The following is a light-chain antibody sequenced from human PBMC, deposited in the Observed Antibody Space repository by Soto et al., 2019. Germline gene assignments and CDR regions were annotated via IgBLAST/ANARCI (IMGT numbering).Light chain of an antibody. J-gene: IGKJ1*01. CDR2: EAS. Sequence: DIQMTQSPSTLSASVGDRVTITYRASQSIRGSWAWYQQKPGKAPNLLLYEASNLKSGVPSRFSGSGSETEYTLTISSLQPDYSASYYCQQYKGYWTFGQGTRVEIK. CDR3: QQYKGYWT. CDR1: QSIRGS. V-gene: IGKV1-5*03.